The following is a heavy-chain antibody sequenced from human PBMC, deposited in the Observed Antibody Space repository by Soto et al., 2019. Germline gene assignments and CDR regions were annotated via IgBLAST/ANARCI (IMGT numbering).Heavy chain of an antibody. CDR1: GYTFTSYA. V-gene: IGHV1-3*01. CDR2: INAGNGNT. D-gene: IGHD3-22*01. CDR3: ARENAYYYDSSGYYGRSWFDP. J-gene: IGHJ5*02. Sequence: ASVKVSCKASGYTFTSYAMHWVRQAPGQRLEWMGWINAGNGNTKYSQKFQGRVTITRDTSASTAYMELSSLRSEDTAVYYCARENAYYYDSSGYYGRSWFDPWGQGTLVTVSS.